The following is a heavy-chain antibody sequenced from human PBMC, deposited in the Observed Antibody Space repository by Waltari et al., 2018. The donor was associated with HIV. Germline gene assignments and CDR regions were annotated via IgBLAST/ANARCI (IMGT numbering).Heavy chain of an antibody. D-gene: IGHD6-19*01. CDR1: GFTFRSYG. CDR2: TWYDGSNK. Sequence: QVQLVESGGGVVQPGRSLRLSCAASGFTFRSYGMHWVRQAPGKGLEWVAVTWYDGSNKYYADSVKGRFTISRDNSKNTLYLQMNSLRAEDTAVYYCARMVSSTGWYVLDYWGQGTLVIVSS. V-gene: IGHV3-33*01. CDR3: ARMVSSTGWYVLDY. J-gene: IGHJ4*02.